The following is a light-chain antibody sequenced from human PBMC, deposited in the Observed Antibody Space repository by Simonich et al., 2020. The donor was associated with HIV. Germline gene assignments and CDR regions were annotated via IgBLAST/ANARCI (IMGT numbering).Light chain of an antibody. V-gene: IGKV1-NL1*01. CDR3: HQYNNWYT. CDR1: QGISNS. Sequence: DIQMTQSPSSLSASVGDRVTITCRASQGISNSLTWYQPKPGKAPKLLLYAASRLESGVPSRFSGSGSGTDYTLTISSLQSEDFAVYYCHQYNNWYTFGQGTKLEIK. CDR2: AAS. J-gene: IGKJ2*01.